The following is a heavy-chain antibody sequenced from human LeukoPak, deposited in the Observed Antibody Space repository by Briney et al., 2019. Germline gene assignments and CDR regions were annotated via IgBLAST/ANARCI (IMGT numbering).Heavy chain of an antibody. Sequence: PGGSLRLSCAASGFTFSSYAMSWVRQAPGKGLEWVSAISGSGGSTYYADSVKGRFTISRDNSKNTLYLQMNSLRAEDTAVYYCAKLSRQWLVWYEFDYWGQGTLVTVSS. CDR1: GFTFSSYA. V-gene: IGHV3-23*01. CDR2: ISGSGGST. CDR3: AKLSRQWLVWYEFDY. J-gene: IGHJ4*02. D-gene: IGHD6-19*01.